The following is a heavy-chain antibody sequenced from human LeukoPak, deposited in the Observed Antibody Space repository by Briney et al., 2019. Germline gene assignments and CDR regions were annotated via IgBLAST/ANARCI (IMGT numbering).Heavy chain of an antibody. CDR3: AKDSSTTWFGGDSK. Sequence: GGSLRLSCAASGFTFSSYGLHWVRQAPGKGLEWVALISYDGNSKNYADSVKGRFTISRDNSKNTLYLQMNSLRPEDTAVYFCAKDSSTTWFGGDSKWGQGTLVTVSS. J-gene: IGHJ4*02. V-gene: IGHV3-30*18. CDR1: GFTFSSYG. CDR2: ISYDGNSK. D-gene: IGHD2/OR15-2a*01.